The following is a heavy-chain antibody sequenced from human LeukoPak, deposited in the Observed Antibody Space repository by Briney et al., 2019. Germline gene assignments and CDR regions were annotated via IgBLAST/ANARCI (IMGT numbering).Heavy chain of an antibody. D-gene: IGHD3-3*01. Sequence: PGGSLRLSCAASGFTFSSYAMSWVRQAPGKGLVWVSIVSSSGGSTYYADSVAGRFTISRDNSKNTLYLEMNSLRAEDTAKYYCAKVLDFWSGYWRYYMDVWGKGTTVTVSS. CDR1: GFTFSSYA. CDR2: VSSSGGST. CDR3: AKVLDFWSGYWRYYMDV. V-gene: IGHV3-23*01. J-gene: IGHJ6*03.